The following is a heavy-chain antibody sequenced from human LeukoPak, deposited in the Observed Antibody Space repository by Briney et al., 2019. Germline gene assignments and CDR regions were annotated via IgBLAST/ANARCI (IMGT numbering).Heavy chain of an antibody. J-gene: IGHJ4*02. CDR2: IYPGDSDI. Sequence: GESLKISCKTSGYSFTSYWIGWVRQMPGKGLEWIGIIYPGDSDIRINPSFQGQVTISVDKPISTAYLQWSSLEASDTAMYYCAMTPSGYNSNLNYWGQGTLVTVSS. CDR3: AMTPSGYNSNLNY. V-gene: IGHV5-51*04. CDR1: GYSFTSYW. D-gene: IGHD5-18*01.